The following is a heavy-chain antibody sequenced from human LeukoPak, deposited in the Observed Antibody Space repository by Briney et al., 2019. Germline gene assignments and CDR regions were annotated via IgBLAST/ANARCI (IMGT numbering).Heavy chain of an antibody. J-gene: IGHJ2*01. V-gene: IGHV4-30-4*01. CDR2: IYYSGST. D-gene: IGHD3-10*01. CDR1: GGSISSDDYY. CDR3: ARGGGGYYYWYFDL. Sequence: PSQTLSLTCTVSGGSISSDDYYWSWIRQSPGKGLEWIGCIYYSGSTYYNPSLKSRVTISVDTSKNQFSLNLSSVTAADTAVYYCARGGGGYYYWYFDLWGRGTLVTVSS.